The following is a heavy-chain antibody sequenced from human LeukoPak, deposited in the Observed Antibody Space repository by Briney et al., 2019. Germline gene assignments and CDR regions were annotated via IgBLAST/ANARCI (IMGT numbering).Heavy chain of an antibody. D-gene: IGHD3-16*02. CDR1: GYTFTSYG. CDR2: ISAYNGNT. V-gene: IGHV1-18*01. Sequence: ASVKVSCKASGYTFTSYGISWVRQALGQGLEWMGWISAYNGNTNYAQKLQGRVTMTTDTSTSTAYMELRSLRSDDTAVYYCARGYYDYVWGSYRYLVYWGQGTLVTVSS. J-gene: IGHJ4*02. CDR3: ARGYYDYVWGSYRYLVY.